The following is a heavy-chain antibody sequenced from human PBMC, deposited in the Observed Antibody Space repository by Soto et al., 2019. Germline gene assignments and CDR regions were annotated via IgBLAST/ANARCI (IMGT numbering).Heavy chain of an antibody. V-gene: IGHV1-69*13. CDR3: ARDPAYCSSTSCYSPFDP. J-gene: IGHJ5*02. CDR1: GGTFSSYA. CDR2: IIPIFGTA. Sequence: SVKVSCKASGGTFSSYAISCVLQSPLQWLEWMGGIIPIFGTANYAQKFQGRVTITADESTSTAYMELSSLRSEDTAVYYCARDPAYCSSTSCYSPFDPWGQGTLVTVSS. D-gene: IGHD2-2*01.